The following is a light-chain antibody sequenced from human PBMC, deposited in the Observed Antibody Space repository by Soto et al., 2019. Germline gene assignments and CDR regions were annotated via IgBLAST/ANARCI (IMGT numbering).Light chain of an antibody. CDR1: QGISSY. CDR3: QQYYSYPL. V-gene: IGKV1-8*01. CDR2: AAS. J-gene: IGKJ5*01. Sequence: AIQLTQSPSSLSASTGDRVTITCRASQGISSYLAWYQQKPGKAPKLLIYAASTLQSGVPSRFSGSGSGTDFTLTISCLQSEDFATYYCQQYYSYPLFGQGTRLEIK.